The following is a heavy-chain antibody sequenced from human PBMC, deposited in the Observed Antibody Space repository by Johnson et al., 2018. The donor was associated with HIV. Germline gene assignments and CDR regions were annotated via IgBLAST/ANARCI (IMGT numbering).Heavy chain of an antibody. CDR3: ARDKGNYDILTGYYNVGAFDI. Sequence: QVQLVESGGGLVKTGGVPDTLLCGVFFTFSYSGMHWVRQVPGKGLEWVAFIRYDGSNKYYADSVKGRFTISRDTSKNTLYLQMNSLRAEDTAVYYCARDKGNYDILTGYYNVGAFDIWGQGTMVTVSS. CDR2: IRYDGSNK. J-gene: IGHJ3*02. V-gene: IGHV3-30*02. D-gene: IGHD3-9*01. CDR1: FTFSYSG.